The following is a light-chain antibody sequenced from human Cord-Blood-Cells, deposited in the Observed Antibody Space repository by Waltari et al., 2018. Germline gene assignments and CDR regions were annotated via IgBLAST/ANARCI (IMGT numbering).Light chain of an antibody. CDR3: CSYVGSSTYV. V-gene: IGLV2-23*01. J-gene: IGLJ1*01. CDR1: SSDVGSYNL. Sequence: QSALTQPASVSGSPGQSITISCTGTSSDVGSYNLVSWYQQHPGKAPKLMIYEGSKRPSGVPNRFSGSKSGNTACLTISGLQAEDEADYYCCSYVGSSTYVFGTGTKVTVL. CDR2: EGS.